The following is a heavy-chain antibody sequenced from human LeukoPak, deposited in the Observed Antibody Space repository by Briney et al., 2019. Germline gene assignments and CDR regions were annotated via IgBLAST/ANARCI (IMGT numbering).Heavy chain of an antibody. CDR1: GASISSHY. Sequence: SETLSLTCTVSGASISSHYWTWIRQPAGKGLEWIGRINNSGNTNYNPSLKSRVTISVDTSRNQFSLKLTSVTAADTAVYYCARDRAAAGRGRGLDFDYWGQGTLVTASS. J-gene: IGHJ4*02. CDR3: ARDRAAAGRGRGLDFDY. CDR2: INNSGNT. D-gene: IGHD6-13*01. V-gene: IGHV4-4*07.